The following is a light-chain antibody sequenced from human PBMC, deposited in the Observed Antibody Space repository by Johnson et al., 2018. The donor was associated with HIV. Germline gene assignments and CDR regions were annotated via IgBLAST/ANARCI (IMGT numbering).Light chain of an antibody. Sequence: QSVLTQSPSVSAAPGQKVTISCSGSSSNIGNNYVSWYQQFPGTAPKLLIYENNKRPSGIPDRFSGSKSGTSVTLDITGLQTGDEADYYCGTWDSSLSVYVLRTGTKGPVL. CDR3: GTWDSSLSVYV. CDR1: SSNIGNNY. J-gene: IGLJ1*01. V-gene: IGLV1-51*02. CDR2: ENN.